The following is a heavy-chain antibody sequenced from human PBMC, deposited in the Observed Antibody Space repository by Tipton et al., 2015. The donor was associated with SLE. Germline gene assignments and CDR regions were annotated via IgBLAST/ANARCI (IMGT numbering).Heavy chain of an antibody. J-gene: IGHJ4*02. D-gene: IGHD3-10*01. CDR3: ARDLFDDSGDY. Sequence: SLRLSCAASGFTFSSYSMNWVRQAPGKGLEWVSYISSSGSTIYYADSVKGRFTISRDNAKNSLYLQMNSLRAEDTAVYYCARDLFDDSGDYWGQGTLVTVSS. CDR2: ISSSGSTI. CDR1: GFTFSSYS. V-gene: IGHV3-48*04.